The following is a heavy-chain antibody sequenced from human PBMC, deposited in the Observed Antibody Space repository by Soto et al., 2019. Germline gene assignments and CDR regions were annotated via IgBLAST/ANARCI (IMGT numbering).Heavy chain of an antibody. D-gene: IGHD2-15*01. V-gene: IGHV1-18*01. Sequence: ASVKVSCKASGYTFTSYGISWVRQAPGQGLEWMGWISAYNGNTNYAQKLQGRVTMTTDTSTSTAYMELRSLRSDDTAVYYCARVDLVRCSGGSCYPGYWGQGTLVTVSS. CDR1: GYTFTSYG. CDR2: ISAYNGNT. J-gene: IGHJ4*02. CDR3: ARVDLVRCSGGSCYPGY.